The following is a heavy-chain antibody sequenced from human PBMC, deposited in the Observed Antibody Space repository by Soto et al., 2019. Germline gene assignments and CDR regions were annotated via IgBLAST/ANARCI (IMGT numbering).Heavy chain of an antibody. J-gene: IGHJ4*02. CDR3: ARTLVTGYSDS. Sequence: QVQLQESGPGLVKPSETLSLTCTVSGGSISAYYWSWIRQPPGKGLEWIGRIYYTGSTNYNSSLGGRVTISVDTSRVHFSLRTRSVTAADTAVYYCARTLVTGYSDSWGQGALVTVSS. CDR2: IYYTGST. D-gene: IGHD3-9*01. V-gene: IGHV4-59*01. CDR1: GGSISAYY.